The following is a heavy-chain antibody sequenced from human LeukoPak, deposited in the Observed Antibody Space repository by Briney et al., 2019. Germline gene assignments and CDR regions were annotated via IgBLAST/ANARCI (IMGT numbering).Heavy chain of an antibody. CDR2: ISGSGTTT. J-gene: IGHJ6*02. CDR3: VRGMDV. Sequence: GGSLRLSCEASGFTFRNHAMNWVRQTPKKGLEWVSTISGSGTTTYYADSVKGRFTISRDNAKNSQYLQMNSLRVEDTAVYYCVRGMDVWGQGTTVTVSS. V-gene: IGHV3-23*01. CDR1: GFTFRNHA.